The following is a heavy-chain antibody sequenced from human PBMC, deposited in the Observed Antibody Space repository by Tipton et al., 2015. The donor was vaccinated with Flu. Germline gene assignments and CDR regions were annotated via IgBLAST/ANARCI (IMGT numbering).Heavy chain of an antibody. CDR1: GYTFTSYY. CDR2: INPSGGST. J-gene: IGHJ4*02. CDR3: ARVTMVRGDLMY. Sequence: QVQLVQSGAEVKKPGASVKVSCKASGYTFTSYYMHWVRQAPGQGLEWMGIINPSGGSTSYAQKFQGRVTMTRDTSTSTVYMELCSLRSEDTAVYYCARVTMVRGDLMYWGQGTLVTVSS. V-gene: IGHV1-46*01. D-gene: IGHD3-10*01.